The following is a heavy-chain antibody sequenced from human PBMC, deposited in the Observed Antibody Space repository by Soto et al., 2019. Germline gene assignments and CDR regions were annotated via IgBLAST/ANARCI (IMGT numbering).Heavy chain of an antibody. D-gene: IGHD6-13*01. V-gene: IGHV3-53*02. Sequence: EVQLVETGGGLIQPGGSLRLSCAASGFTVSSNYMSWVRQAPGKGLEWVSVIYSGGSTYYADSVKGRFTISRDNSKNTLYLQMNSLRAEDTAVYYCATGGTLGGAGYSSTFDYWGQGTLVTVSS. CDR3: ATGGTLGGAGYSSTFDY. CDR1: GFTVSSNY. J-gene: IGHJ4*02. CDR2: IYSGGST.